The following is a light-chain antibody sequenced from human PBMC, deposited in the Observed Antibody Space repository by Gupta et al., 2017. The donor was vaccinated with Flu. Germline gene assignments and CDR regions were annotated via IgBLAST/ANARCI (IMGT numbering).Light chain of an antibody. V-gene: IGLV2-11*01. Sequence: QPVTVSSTGTGHNVNYDYVSWYQHHPGTAPKLLIYAVTYRPAGVPDRFSGSKSGNTASLTIYGLQAEEEADYYCSAYAGGSTFVFGGGTKLTVL. CDR3: SAYAGGSTFV. J-gene: IGLJ2*01. CDR2: AVT. CDR1: GHNVNYDY.